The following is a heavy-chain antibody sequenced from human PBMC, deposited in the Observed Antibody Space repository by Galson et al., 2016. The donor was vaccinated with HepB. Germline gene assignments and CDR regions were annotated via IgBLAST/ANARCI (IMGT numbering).Heavy chain of an antibody. D-gene: IGHD5-18*01. J-gene: IGHJ5*02. Sequence: SLRLSCAASGFTFSGSAMHWVRQASGKGLAWVGRIRSKANSYATAYAASVKGRFTISRDDSKNTAYLQMNSLKTEDTAVYYCTRHISKTDTAMVYGFDPWGPGTLVTVSS. CDR3: TRHISKTDTAMVYGFDP. CDR1: GFTFSGSA. CDR2: IRSKANSYAT. V-gene: IGHV3-73*01.